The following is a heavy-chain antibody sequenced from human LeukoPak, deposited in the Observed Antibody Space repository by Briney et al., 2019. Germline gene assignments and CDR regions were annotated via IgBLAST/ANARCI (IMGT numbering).Heavy chain of an antibody. CDR2: IIPILGIA. Sequence: SVKVSCKASGGTFSSYAISWVRQAPGQGLEWIGRIIPILGIANYAQKFQGRVTITADKSTSTAYMELSSLRSEDTAVYYCARAPAMGNNWFDPWGQGTLVTVSS. V-gene: IGHV1-69*04. J-gene: IGHJ5*02. CDR1: GGTFSSYA. D-gene: IGHD5-18*01. CDR3: ARAPAMGNNWFDP.